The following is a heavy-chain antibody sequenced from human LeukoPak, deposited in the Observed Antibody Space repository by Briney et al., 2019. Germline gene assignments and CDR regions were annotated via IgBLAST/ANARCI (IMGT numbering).Heavy chain of an antibody. CDR1: RFTFSDAW. Sequence: KPGVSLRLFREASRFTFSDAWMSWVRQATGKGLEWVGRIKSITDGGTADYAAPVKGRFTISRDDSKNTLYLEMNSLKTEDTAFYYCTTDPMTAVTNLGYWGQGTLVTVSS. CDR3: TTDPMTAVTNLGY. V-gene: IGHV3-15*05. J-gene: IGHJ4*02. D-gene: IGHD4-17*01. CDR2: IKSITDGGTA.